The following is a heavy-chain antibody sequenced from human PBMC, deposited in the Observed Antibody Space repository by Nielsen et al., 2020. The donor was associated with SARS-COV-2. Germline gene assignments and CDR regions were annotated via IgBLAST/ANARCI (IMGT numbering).Heavy chain of an antibody. J-gene: IGHJ6*02. D-gene: IGHD1-1*01. Sequence: GESLKISCAASGFTFSSYGMHWVRQAPGKGLEWVAVIWYDGSNKYYADSVKGRFTISRDNSKNTLYLQMNSLRAEDTAVYYCARVGPNWNDVPTNYYGMDVWGQGTTVTVSS. CDR1: GFTFSSYG. CDR2: IWYDGSNK. CDR3: ARVGPNWNDVPTNYYGMDV. V-gene: IGHV3-33*01.